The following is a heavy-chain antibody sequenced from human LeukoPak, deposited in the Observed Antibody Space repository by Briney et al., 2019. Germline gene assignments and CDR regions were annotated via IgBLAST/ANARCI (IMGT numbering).Heavy chain of an antibody. CDR3: AKTNQWPYYSDY. D-gene: IGHD6-19*01. CDR1: GFTFSSYW. V-gene: IGHV3-74*01. CDR2: INSDGSST. J-gene: IGHJ4*02. Sequence: AGSLRLSCAASGFTFSSYWMHWVRQAPGKGLVWVSRINSDGSSTNYAASVKGRFTISRDTAKNTLYLHMNSLTAEDTAVYYCAKTNQWPYYSDYWGQGTLVTVSA.